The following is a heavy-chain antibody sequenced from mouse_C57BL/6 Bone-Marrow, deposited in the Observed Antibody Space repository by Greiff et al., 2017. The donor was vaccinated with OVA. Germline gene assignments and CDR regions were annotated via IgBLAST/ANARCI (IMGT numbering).Heavy chain of an antibody. J-gene: IGHJ2*01. Sequence: VQLQQSGAELVKPGASVKISCKASGYAFSSYWMNWVKQRPGKGLEWIGQIYPGDGDTNYNGKFKGKATLTADKSSSTAYMQLSSLTSEDSAVYFCATMITHLYFDYWGQGTTLTVSS. D-gene: IGHD2-4*01. V-gene: IGHV1-80*01. CDR3: ATMITHLYFDY. CDR2: IYPGDGDT. CDR1: GYAFSSYW.